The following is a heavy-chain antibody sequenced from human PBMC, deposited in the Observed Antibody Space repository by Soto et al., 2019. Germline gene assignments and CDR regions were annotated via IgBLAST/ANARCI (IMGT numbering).Heavy chain of an antibody. CDR2: SSATGAGT. J-gene: IGHJ4*02. Sequence: GGSLRLSCAASGFTFSSYGMTWVRQAPGKGLEWVSFSSATGAGTYYADSVKGRFTISRDNSKNTLYLQMTSLRADDTAVYSCAKDRRAGGNYGFYSDFWGQGALVTV. V-gene: IGHV3-23*01. CDR1: GFTFSSYG. CDR3: AKDRRAGGNYGFYSDF. D-gene: IGHD1-7*01.